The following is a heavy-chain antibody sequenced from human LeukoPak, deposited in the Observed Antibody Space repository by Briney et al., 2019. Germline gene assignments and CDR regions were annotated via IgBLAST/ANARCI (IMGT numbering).Heavy chain of an antibody. J-gene: IGHJ4*02. CDR2: ISAPGGST. Sequence: GGSLRLSCVASGFTFARNVMSWVRQAPGKGLEWVSSISAPGGSTYYADSVKGRFTIPRDNSENTLSLQMNSLRAGDTAVYYCAKGRGRAPITGDYFDSWGQGTLVTVSS. V-gene: IGHV3-23*01. D-gene: IGHD3-10*01. CDR3: AKGRGRAPITGDYFDS. CDR1: GFTFARNV.